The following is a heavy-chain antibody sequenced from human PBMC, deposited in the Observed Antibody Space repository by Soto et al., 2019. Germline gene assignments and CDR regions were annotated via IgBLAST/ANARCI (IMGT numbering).Heavy chain of an antibody. V-gene: IGHV3-23*01. CDR3: AIGHSDSFGNYDYFGMDV. Sequence: QLLESGGGLVQPGGSLRLSCAASGFTFNNYGMSWVRQAPGKGLEWIGAITGAGGSTYNADSVKGRFSISRDNSKKTVYLQLDSLRVEDTAVYYCAIGHSDSFGNYDYFGMDVWGQGTTVTVSS. J-gene: IGHJ6*02. CDR2: ITGAGGST. D-gene: IGHD4-4*01. CDR1: GFTFNNYG.